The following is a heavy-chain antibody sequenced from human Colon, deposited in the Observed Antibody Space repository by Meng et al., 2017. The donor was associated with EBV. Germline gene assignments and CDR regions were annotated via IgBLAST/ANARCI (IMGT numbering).Heavy chain of an antibody. D-gene: IGHD2-21*02. V-gene: IGHV4-4*02. CDR2: IYHSGST. CDR1: GGSLSSRNW. Sequence: ESGPGLVEPSGTLSLTCAVCGGSLSSRNWWSWVRQPPGKGLEWIGEIYHSGSTNYNPSLKSRVTISVDESKNQFSLRLSSVTAADTAVYYCARVGAYCGGDCYHPRWGQGTLVTVSS. CDR3: ARVGAYCGGDCYHPR. J-gene: IGHJ4*02.